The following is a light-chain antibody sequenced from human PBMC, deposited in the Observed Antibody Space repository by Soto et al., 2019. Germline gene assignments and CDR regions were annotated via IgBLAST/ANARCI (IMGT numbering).Light chain of an antibody. CDR2: KAS. CDR1: QRISSW. CDR3: QQYNSYPYT. V-gene: IGKV1-5*03. J-gene: IGKJ2*01. Sequence: DIQMTQSPSTLSASVGDRVTITCRASQRISSWLAWYQQKPGKAPKLLIYKASSLESGVPSRFSGSGSGTGFTLTISSRQPDDFATYYCQQYNSYPYTFGQGTKLEIK.